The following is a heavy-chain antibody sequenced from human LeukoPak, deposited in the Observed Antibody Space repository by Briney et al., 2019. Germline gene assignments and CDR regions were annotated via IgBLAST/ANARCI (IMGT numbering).Heavy chain of an antibody. V-gene: IGHV3-23*01. CDR1: GFTFSNYA. Sequence: PGGSLRLSCAASGFTFSNYAMRWVRQAPGKGLEWVSTITSTGDSTYYADSAKGRFTISRDNSKNTLYLQMNSLRAEDTAVYYCAKVLRYLMDVWGQGTTVTVSS. CDR2: ITSTGDST. CDR3: AKVLRYLMDV. D-gene: IGHD3-9*01. J-gene: IGHJ6*02.